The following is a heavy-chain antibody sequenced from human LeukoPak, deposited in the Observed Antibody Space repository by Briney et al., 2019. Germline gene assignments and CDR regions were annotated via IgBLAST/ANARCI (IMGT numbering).Heavy chain of an antibody. V-gene: IGHV1-18*01. CDR3: ARAPDDYDFWSGPFDY. CDR1: GYTFTNYG. J-gene: IGHJ4*02. Sequence: ASVKVSCKASGYTFTNYGISWVRQAPGQGLEWMGWISAYSGNTNYAQNLQGRVTMSTDTSTSTAYMELRSLRSDDTAVYYCARAPDDYDFWSGPFDYWGRGTLVAVSS. D-gene: IGHD3-3*01. CDR2: ISAYSGNT.